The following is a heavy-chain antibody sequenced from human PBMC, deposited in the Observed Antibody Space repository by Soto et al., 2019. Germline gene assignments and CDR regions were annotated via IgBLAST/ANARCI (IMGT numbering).Heavy chain of an antibody. J-gene: IGHJ4*02. V-gene: IGHV1-3*01. Sequence: GASVKVSCKASGYTFTSYAMHWLRQSPGQRLEWMGWINAGNGNTKYSQKFQGRVTITRDTSASTAYMELSSLRSEDTAVYYCAVVVVPAAIPYFDYWGQGTLVTVSS. CDR1: GYTFTSYA. CDR2: INAGNGNT. CDR3: AVVVVPAAIPYFDY. D-gene: IGHD2-2*02.